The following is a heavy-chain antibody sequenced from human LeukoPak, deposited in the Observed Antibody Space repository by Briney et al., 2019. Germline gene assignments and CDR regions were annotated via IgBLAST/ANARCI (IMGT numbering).Heavy chain of an antibody. Sequence: ASVKVPCKTSGYIFAHNGISWVRQAPGQGPEWMGWISAYNGDTNYAQNFQGRVTMTTDTSTSTAYMELRSLRSDDTAVYYCARDVGFGETFDYWGRGTLVTVSS. CDR2: ISAYNGDT. CDR1: GYIFAHNG. D-gene: IGHD3-10*01. CDR3: ARDVGFGETFDY. J-gene: IGHJ4*02. V-gene: IGHV1-18*01.